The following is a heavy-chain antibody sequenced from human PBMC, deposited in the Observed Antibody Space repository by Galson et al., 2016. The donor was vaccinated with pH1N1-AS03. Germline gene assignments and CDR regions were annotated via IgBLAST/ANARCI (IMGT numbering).Heavy chain of an antibody. V-gene: IGHV3-20*04. D-gene: IGHD3-10*01. CDR1: GFTYDDYG. CDR3: VRDFRGSVFTGFFDY. J-gene: IGHJ4*02. CDR2: INWNGGNT. Sequence: SLRLSCAASGFTYDDYGMSWVRQVAGKGLEWVSGINWNGGNTGYADSVKGRFTISRDNAKNSLYLQMNSLRAEDTALYYCVRDFRGSVFTGFFDYWGQGTLVTASS.